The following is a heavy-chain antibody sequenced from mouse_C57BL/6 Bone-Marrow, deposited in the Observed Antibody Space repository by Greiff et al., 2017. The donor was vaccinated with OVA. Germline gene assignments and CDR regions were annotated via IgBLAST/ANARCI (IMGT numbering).Heavy chain of an antibody. J-gene: IGHJ2*01. Sequence: VQLQPSGAELARPCASVQLSCTASCFTFTSYGISWVMQRTGQGLAWIGEIYPRSGNTYYNEKFKGKATLTADKSSSTAYMELRSLTSEDSAVYFCARVGTEDFDYWGQGTTLTVSS. V-gene: IGHV1-81*01. D-gene: IGHD3-3*01. CDR2: IYPRSGNT. CDR3: ARVGTEDFDY. CDR1: CFTFTSYG.